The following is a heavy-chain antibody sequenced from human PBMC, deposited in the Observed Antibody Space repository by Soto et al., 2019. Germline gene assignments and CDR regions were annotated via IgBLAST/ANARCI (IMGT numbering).Heavy chain of an antibody. J-gene: IGHJ6*02. Sequence: QVQLVESGGGVVQPGRSWRFPWEAFGFPSGGYAMHWVGKAPGRGRGWVAVLSLDGRNKYYADSVKGRFTISRDNSKNTLYLQMNSLRAEDTAVYYCARDLSPFSWFGERSYYYYGMDVWGQGTTVTVSS. D-gene: IGHD3-10*01. CDR2: LSLDGRNK. CDR1: GFPSGGYA. V-gene: IGHV3-30*04. CDR3: ARDLSPFSWFGERSYYYYGMDV.